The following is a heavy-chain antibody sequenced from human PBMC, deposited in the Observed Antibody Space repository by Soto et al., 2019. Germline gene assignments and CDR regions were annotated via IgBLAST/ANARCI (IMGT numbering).Heavy chain of an antibody. CDR2: FHHSGST. V-gene: IGHV4-4*02. D-gene: IGHD5-18*01. J-gene: IGHJ4*02. CDR3: ARTPWDGYTGYYFDY. CDR1: GVSISSNNW. Sequence: PSETLSLTCAVSGVSISSNNWWTWFRQPPGKGLEWIGEFHHSGSTNYNPSLKSRVTISVDKSKNQFSLKLSSVTAADTAVYSCARTPWDGYTGYYFDYWGQGTLVTVSS.